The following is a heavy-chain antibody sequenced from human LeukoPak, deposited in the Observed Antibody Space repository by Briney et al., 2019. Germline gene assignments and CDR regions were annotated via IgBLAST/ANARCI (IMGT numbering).Heavy chain of an antibody. V-gene: IGHV3-21*04. J-gene: IGHJ5*02. Sequence: GGSLRLSCAASGFTFSSYSMNWVRQAPGKGLEWVSSISSSSSYIYYADSVKGRFNISRDNAKNSLYLQMNSLRAEDTAVYYCARQRYCSGGSCSLGFDPWGQGTLVTVSS. CDR2: ISSSSSYI. CDR1: GFTFSSYS. CDR3: ARQRYCSGGSCSLGFDP. D-gene: IGHD2-15*01.